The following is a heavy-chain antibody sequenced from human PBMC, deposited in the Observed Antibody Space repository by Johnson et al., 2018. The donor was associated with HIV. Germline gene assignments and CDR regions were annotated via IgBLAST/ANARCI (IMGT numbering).Heavy chain of an antibody. J-gene: IGHJ3*02. CDR3: AKDVGGSSLFPVAFDI. CDR2: IRYVGSNK. Sequence: QVQLVESGGGVVQPGGSLRLSCAAYGFTFSSYGMHWVRQAPGKGLEWVAFIRYVGSNKYYADSVKGRFTISRDNSKNTLYLQMNSLRAEDTAVYYCAKDVGGSSLFPVAFDIWGQGTMVTVSS. CDR1: GFTFSSYG. D-gene: IGHD6-6*01. V-gene: IGHV3-30*02.